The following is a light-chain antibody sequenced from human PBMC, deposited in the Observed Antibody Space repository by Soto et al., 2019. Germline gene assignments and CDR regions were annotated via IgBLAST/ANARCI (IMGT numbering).Light chain of an antibody. CDR2: GAS. J-gene: IGKJ5*01. CDR1: QSVSSN. V-gene: IGKV3-15*01. CDR3: QQYNNWPPFT. Sequence: EIVMTQSPATLSVSPGERATLSCRASQSVSSNLAWYQQKPGQAPRLLIYGASTRATGIPARFSGSGSGTECTLTISSLQSEDFAVYYCQQYNNWPPFTFGQGTLLEIK.